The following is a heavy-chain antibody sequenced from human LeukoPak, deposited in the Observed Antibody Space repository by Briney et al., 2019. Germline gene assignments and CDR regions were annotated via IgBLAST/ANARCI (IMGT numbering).Heavy chain of an antibody. CDR3: ARDRKQLVVSYGMDV. CDR1: GGTFSSYA. Sequence: ASVKVSCKASGGTFSSYAISWVRQAPGQGLEWMGGIIPIFGTANYAQKFQGRVTITADESTSTAYMELNSLRSEDTAVYYCARDRKQLVVSYGMDVWGQGTTVTVSS. V-gene: IGHV1-69*13. J-gene: IGHJ6*02. CDR2: IIPIFGTA. D-gene: IGHD6-6*01.